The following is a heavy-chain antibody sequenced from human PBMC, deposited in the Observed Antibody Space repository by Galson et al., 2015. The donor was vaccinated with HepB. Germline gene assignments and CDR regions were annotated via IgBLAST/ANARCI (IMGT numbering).Heavy chain of an antibody. D-gene: IGHD1-7*01. J-gene: IGHJ5*02. Sequence: SLRLSCAASGFTFNSHAMHWVRQAPGKGLEWVALISYDGGNKYYADSMMGRFAISRDNSKNTLYLQIHSLRAGDTAVYYCAKGPHYTWNYWLDPWGQGTLVTVSS. V-gene: IGHV3-30*17. CDR2: ISYDGGNK. CDR1: GFTFNSHA. CDR3: AKGPHYTWNYWLDP.